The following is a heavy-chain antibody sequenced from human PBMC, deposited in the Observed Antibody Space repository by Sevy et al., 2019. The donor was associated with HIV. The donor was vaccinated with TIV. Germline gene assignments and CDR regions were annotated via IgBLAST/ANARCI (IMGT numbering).Heavy chain of an antibody. CDR3: ARGVRDFWSGYPDY. Sequence: GGSLRLSCAASGFTFSSYIMNWVRQAPGKGLEWVSSISSSSSYIYYADSVKGRFTISRDNAKNSLYLQMNSLRVEDTAVYYCARGVRDFWSGYPDYWRQGTLVTVSS. V-gene: IGHV3-21*01. CDR2: ISSSSSYI. CDR1: GFTFSSYI. D-gene: IGHD3-3*01. J-gene: IGHJ4*02.